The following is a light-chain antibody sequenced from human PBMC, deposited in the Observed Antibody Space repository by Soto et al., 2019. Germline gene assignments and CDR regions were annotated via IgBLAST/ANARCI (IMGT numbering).Light chain of an antibody. J-gene: IGKJ4*01. CDR3: QKYSNWPLT. CDR1: QSVRSSF. V-gene: IGKV3-15*01. Sequence: ELLMTQFPATLSLSPGERAGLSCRGSQSVRSSFLAWYQQKTGQAPSILIYGDSTRATGIPDRFSGSGSGTELTLTINSLQPEDFAVYYCQKYSNWPLTXGGGTKVDI. CDR2: GDS.